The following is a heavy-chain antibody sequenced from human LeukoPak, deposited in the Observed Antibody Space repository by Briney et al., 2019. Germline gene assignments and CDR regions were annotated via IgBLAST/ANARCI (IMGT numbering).Heavy chain of an antibody. Sequence: EASVKVSCKASGYTFTGYYMHWVRQAPGQGLEWMGIINPSGGSTSYAQKFQGRVTMTRDMSTSTVYMELSSLRSEDTAVYYCARSDSSGYYPSDLDYWGQGTLVTVSS. CDR1: GYTFTGYY. CDR2: INPSGGST. J-gene: IGHJ4*02. D-gene: IGHD3-22*01. CDR3: ARSDSSGYYPSDLDY. V-gene: IGHV1-46*01.